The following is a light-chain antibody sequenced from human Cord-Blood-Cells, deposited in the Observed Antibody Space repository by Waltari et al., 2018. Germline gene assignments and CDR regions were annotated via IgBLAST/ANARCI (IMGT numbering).Light chain of an antibody. CDR1: PSVSSSY. V-gene: IGKV3-20*01. Sequence: EIVLTQSPGTLSLSPGERATLSCRASPSVSSSYLAWYQQKPGQAPRLLIDGASSRATGIPDRFSGSGSGTDFTLTISRLEPEDFAVYYCQQYGSSYSFGQGTKLEIK. CDR3: QQYGSSYS. CDR2: GAS. J-gene: IGKJ2*03.